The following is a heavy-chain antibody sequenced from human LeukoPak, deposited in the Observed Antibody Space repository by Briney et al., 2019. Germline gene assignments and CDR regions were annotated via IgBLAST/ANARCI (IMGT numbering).Heavy chain of an antibody. CDR1: GYSISSGYY. CDR2: IYHSGST. Sequence: SETLSLTCTVSGYSISSGYYWGWIRQPAGKGLEWIGSIYHSGSTYYNPSLKSRVTISVDTSKNQFSLKLSSVTAADTAVYYCARTPLPDYDFWSGYIDYWGQGTLVTVSS. CDR3: ARTPLPDYDFWSGYIDY. D-gene: IGHD3-3*01. V-gene: IGHV4-38-2*02. J-gene: IGHJ4*02.